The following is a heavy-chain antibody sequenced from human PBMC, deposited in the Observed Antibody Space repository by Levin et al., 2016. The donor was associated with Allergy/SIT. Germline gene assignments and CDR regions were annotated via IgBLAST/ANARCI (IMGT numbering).Heavy chain of an antibody. D-gene: IGHD3-3*01. V-gene: IGHV4-31*02. Sequence: PGKGLEWIGYIYYSGSTYYNPSLKSRVTISVDTSKNQFSLKLSSVTAADTAVYYCARVAGYYTLDYWGQGTLVTVSS. CDR2: IYYSGST. CDR3: ARVAGYYTLDY. J-gene: IGHJ4*02.